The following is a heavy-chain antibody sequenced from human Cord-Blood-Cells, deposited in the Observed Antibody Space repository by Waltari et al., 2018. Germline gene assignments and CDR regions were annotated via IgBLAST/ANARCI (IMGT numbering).Heavy chain of an antibody. CDR3: ARDYDFWSGYYSDI. D-gene: IGHD3-3*01. J-gene: IGHJ3*02. CDR2: INPNRGGT. Sequence: QVQLVQSGAEVKKPGASVKVSCKASGYTFTGYYMHWVRQAPGQGLEWRGWINPNRGGTNYAQKFQGRVTMTRDTSISTAYMELSRLRSDDTAVYYCARDYDFWSGYYSDIWGQGTMVTVSS. CDR1: GYTFTGYY. V-gene: IGHV1-2*02.